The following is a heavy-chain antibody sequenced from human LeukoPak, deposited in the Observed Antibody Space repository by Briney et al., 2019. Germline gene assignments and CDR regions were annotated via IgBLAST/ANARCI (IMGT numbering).Heavy chain of an antibody. CDR1: GGSISSGGYY. CDR2: IYYSGST. V-gene: IGHV4-31*03. Sequence: SGTLSLTCTVSGGSISSGGYYWSWIRQHPGKGLEWIGYIYYSGSTYYNPSLKSRVTISVDTSKNQFSLKLSSVTAADTAVYYCARAYYYDSSGYYVNSYYYYGMDVWGQGTTVTVSS. CDR3: ARAYYYDSSGYYVNSYYYYGMDV. J-gene: IGHJ6*02. D-gene: IGHD3-22*01.